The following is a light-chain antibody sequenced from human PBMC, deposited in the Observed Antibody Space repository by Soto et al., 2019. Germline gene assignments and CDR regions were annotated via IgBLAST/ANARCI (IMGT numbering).Light chain of an antibody. CDR3: QQSYSLPYT. J-gene: IGKJ2*01. CDR1: QSISSY. Sequence: DIQMTQSPSSLSASVGDRVTITCRASQSISSYLNWHQQKPGKAPKLLIYPASSLQSGVPSRFSGSGSGTDFTLTICSLQPEDFARYYCQQSYSLPYTVGQGTKLEIK. V-gene: IGKV1-39*01. CDR2: PAS.